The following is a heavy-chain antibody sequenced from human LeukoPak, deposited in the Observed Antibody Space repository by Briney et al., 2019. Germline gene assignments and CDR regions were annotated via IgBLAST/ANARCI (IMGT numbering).Heavy chain of an antibody. V-gene: IGHV4-31*03. CDR1: VGSLCRGGYY. Sequence: SLTLTLMCSVCVGSLCRGGYYWSWIRQHPGEGLVWIWYIYYSGSTYYNPSLQSRVTIPVDTSKNQFSLKLSSVPAADTAVYYCAREHIAVAGTYRFDPWGQGTLVTVSS. CDR2: IYYSGST. CDR3: AREHIAVAGTYRFDP. J-gene: IGHJ5*02. D-gene: IGHD6-19*01.